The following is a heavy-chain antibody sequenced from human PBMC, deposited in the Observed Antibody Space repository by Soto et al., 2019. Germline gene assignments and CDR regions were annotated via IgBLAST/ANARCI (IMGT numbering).Heavy chain of an antibody. Sequence: QVQRVQSGAEVKKPGSSVKVSCKASGGTFSTYAITWVRQAPGQGLEWLGGIIPIFGTTDYARKFQGRVTITAAESTSTVFIDLSSLTSEDTAVYYCARGVGAYYFDYWGQGTLVPVSS. D-gene: IGHD1-26*01. CDR2: IIPIFGTT. J-gene: IGHJ4*02. V-gene: IGHV1-69*01. CDR3: ARGVGAYYFDY. CDR1: GGTFSTYA.